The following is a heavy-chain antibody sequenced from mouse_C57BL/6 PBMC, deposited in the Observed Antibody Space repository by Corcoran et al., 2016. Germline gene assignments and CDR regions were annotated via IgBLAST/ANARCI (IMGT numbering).Heavy chain of an antibody. J-gene: IGHJ2*01. D-gene: IGHD2-5*01. V-gene: IGHV9-3*01. CDR2: INTYSGVP. Sequence: QIQLVQSVPELKKPGETVKISCKTSGYTFTTYGMSWVKQAPGKGLKRMGWINTYSGVPTYADDFKGRFALSLETSASTADLQINNLKNEDTATYFFARDYSNLYFDSWGQGTTLTVSS. CDR3: ARDYSNLYFDS. CDR1: GYTFTTYG.